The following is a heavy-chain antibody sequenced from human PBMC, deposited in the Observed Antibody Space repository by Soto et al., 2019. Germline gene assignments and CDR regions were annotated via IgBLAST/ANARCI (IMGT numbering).Heavy chain of an antibody. V-gene: IGHV4-61*01. CDR3: AREEKQLSRYGGDFDY. CDR1: DGSVNTGNYY. Sequence: SETLSLTCSVSDGSVNTGNYYWSCIRQPPGKGLEWIGHIYYIGTTNYNPSLKSRVTISVDTSKNQFSLKVTSVTAADTAVYFCAREEKQLSRYGGDFDYWGQGILVTVSS. J-gene: IGHJ4*02. CDR2: IYYIGTT. D-gene: IGHD3-16*01.